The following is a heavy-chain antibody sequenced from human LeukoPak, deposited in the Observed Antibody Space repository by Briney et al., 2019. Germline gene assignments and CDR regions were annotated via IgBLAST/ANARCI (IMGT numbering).Heavy chain of an antibody. CDR1: GGTFSSYA. CDR2: IIPIFGTA. J-gene: IGHJ6*03. CDR3: AGRDSSGWSRRIYYYYYMDV. Sequence: GSSVKVSCKASGGTFSSYAISWVRQAPGQGLEWMGGIIPIFGTANYAQKFQGRVTITADESTSTAYMELSSLRSEDTAVYYCAGRDSSGWSRRIYYYYYMDVWGKGTTVTVSS. D-gene: IGHD6-19*01. V-gene: IGHV1-69*01.